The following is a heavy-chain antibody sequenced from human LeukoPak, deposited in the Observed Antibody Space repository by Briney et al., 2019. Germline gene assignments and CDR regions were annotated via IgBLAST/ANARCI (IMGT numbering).Heavy chain of an antibody. D-gene: IGHD3-9*01. CDR2: IYYTGST. CDR3: ARLRYSGNFDY. Sequence: PSETLSLTCTVSGGSITSSSYYWGWIRQPPGKGLEWIGSIYYTGSTYYNPSLKSRVTISVDTSKNQFSLKLSSVTAADTAVYYCARLRYSGNFDYWGQGTLVTVSS. V-gene: IGHV4-39*07. CDR1: GGSITSSSYY. J-gene: IGHJ4*02.